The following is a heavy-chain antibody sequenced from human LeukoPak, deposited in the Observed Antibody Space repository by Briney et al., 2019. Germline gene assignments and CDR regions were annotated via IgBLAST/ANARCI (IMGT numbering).Heavy chain of an antibody. D-gene: IGHD6-19*01. CDR2: INRAGITT. J-gene: IGHJ4*02. Sequence: GGSLRRSCAASGFTFSAYWMHWVRQGPGKELVWGSRINRAGITTTYADSVKGRFTISRDNAKNTLYLEMNSLRAEDTAVYYCARDSAVADYWGQGTLVTVSS. CDR1: GFTFSAYW. V-gene: IGHV3-74*01. CDR3: ARDSAVADY.